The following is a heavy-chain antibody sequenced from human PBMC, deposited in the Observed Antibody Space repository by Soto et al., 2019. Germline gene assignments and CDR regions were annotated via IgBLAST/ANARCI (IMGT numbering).Heavy chain of an antibody. J-gene: IGHJ4*02. CDR1: GFTFSSYA. V-gene: IGHV3-23*01. D-gene: IGHD6-19*01. CDR2: ISGSGGST. Sequence: PGGSLRLSCAASGFTFSSYAMSWVRQAPGKGLEWVSAISGSGGSTYYAESVKGRFTISRDNSKNTLYLQMNSLRAEDTAVYYCAKVPRIAVAGYFDYWGQGTLVTVSS. CDR3: AKVPRIAVAGYFDY.